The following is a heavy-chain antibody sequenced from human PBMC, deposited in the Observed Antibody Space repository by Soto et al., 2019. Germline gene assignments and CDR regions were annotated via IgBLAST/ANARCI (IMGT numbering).Heavy chain of an antibody. CDR3: ARGVRWLHSYWYFDL. J-gene: IGHJ2*01. Sequence: QVQLQESGPGLVKPSETLSLTCTVSGGSISSYYWSWIRQPPGKGLEWIGYIYYSGSTNYNPSLKSRVTIPVDPSKNQVSLKLSSVTAADTAVYYCARGVRWLHSYWYFDLWGRGTLVTVSS. CDR1: GGSISSYY. V-gene: IGHV4-59*01. D-gene: IGHD5-12*01. CDR2: IYYSGST.